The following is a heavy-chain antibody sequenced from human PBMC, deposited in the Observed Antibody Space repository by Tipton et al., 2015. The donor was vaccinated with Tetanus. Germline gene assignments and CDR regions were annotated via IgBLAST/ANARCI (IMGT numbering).Heavy chain of an antibody. J-gene: IGHJ5*02. CDR2: VDDSGST. D-gene: IGHD6-13*01. V-gene: IGHV4-39*07. Sequence: LRLSCTVSGASISSNTYYWGWIRQPPGKGLEWIGEVDDSGSTNYSPSLKSRVTISLDTSKNEFSLTLSSVTAADTAVYYCARGTWLYTSTYHRHWLDPWGQGTLVTVSS. CDR3: ARGTWLYTSTYHRHWLDP. CDR1: GASISSNTYY.